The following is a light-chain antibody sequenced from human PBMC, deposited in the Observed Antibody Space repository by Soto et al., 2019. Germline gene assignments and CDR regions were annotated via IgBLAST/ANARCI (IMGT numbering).Light chain of an antibody. V-gene: IGKV1-27*01. CDR2: SAS. CDR1: QDIRNY. Sequence: DIQMTQSPSSLSASVGDRVTITCRASQDIRNYLAWYQHQPGKQPKLLIYSASTLQSGVPSRFSGSGSGTDFTLTITSLQPEDGATYYCQKYNSAPWTFGQGTKVEVK. J-gene: IGKJ1*01. CDR3: QKYNSAPWT.